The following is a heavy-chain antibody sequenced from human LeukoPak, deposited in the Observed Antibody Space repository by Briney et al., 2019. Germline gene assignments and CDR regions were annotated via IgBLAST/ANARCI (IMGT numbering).Heavy chain of an antibody. V-gene: IGHV4-39*01. CDR2: IYYSGST. Sequence: SETLSLTCTVSGGSISSSSYYWGWIRQPPGKGLEWIGSIYYSGSTYYNPSLKGRVTISVDTSKNQFSLKLSSVTAADTAVYYCARGGSLLRNAFDIWGQGTMVTVSS. J-gene: IGHJ3*02. D-gene: IGHD2-15*01. CDR3: ARGGSLLRNAFDI. CDR1: GGSISSSSYY.